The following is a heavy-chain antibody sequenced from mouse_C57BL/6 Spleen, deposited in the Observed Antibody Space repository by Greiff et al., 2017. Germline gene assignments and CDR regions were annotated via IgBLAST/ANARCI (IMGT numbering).Heavy chain of an antibody. D-gene: IGHD1-1*01. CDR3: ARPYYYGSSYTFSMDY. V-gene: IGHV5-17*01. J-gene: IGHJ4*01. CDR2: ISSGSSTI. CDR1: GFTFSDYG. Sequence: EVKVVESGGGLVKPGGSLKLSCAASGFTFSDYGMHWVRQAPEKGLEWVAYISSGSSTIYYADTVKGRFTISRDNAKTTLFLQMTSLRSEDTAMYYCARPYYYGSSYTFSMDYWGQGTSVTVSS.